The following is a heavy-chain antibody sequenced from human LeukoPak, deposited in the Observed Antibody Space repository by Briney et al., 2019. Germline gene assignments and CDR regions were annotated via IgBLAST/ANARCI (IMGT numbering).Heavy chain of an antibody. D-gene: IGHD3-10*01. Sequence: SETLSLTCAVYGGSFSGYYWSWIRQPPGKGLEWIGEINHSGSTNYNPSLKSRVTISVDTSKNQFSLKLSSVTAADTAVYYCARAVVRGVHYFAYWGQGTLVTVSS. CDR1: GGSFSGYY. J-gene: IGHJ4*02. CDR3: ARAVVRGVHYFAY. CDR2: INHSGST. V-gene: IGHV4-34*01.